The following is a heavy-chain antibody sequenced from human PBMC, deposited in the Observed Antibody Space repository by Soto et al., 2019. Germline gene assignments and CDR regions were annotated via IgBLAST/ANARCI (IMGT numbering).Heavy chain of an antibody. CDR3: AGGPNWNYYCYYGMDV. Sequence: GGSLRLSCAASGFTFSSYAMSWVRQAPGKGLEWVSAISGSGGSTYYADSVKGRFTISRDNSKNTLYLQMNSLRAEDTAVYYCAGGPNWNYYCYYGMDVWGQGTTVTVSS. CDR2: ISGSGGST. V-gene: IGHV3-23*01. CDR1: GFTFSSYA. D-gene: IGHD1-1*01. J-gene: IGHJ6*02.